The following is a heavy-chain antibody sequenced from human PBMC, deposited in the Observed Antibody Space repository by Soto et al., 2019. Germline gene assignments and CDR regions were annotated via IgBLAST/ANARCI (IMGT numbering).Heavy chain of an antibody. D-gene: IGHD2-15*01. V-gene: IGHV1-69*01. J-gene: IGHJ5*02. CDR3: AAGGGGRLSWFDP. CDR1: GYTFTGYY. Sequence: QVQLVQSGAEVKKPGASVKVSCKASGYTFTGYYMHWVRQAPGQGLEWMGWINPIFGTANYAQKFQGRVTITADESTSTAYMELSSLRSEDTAVYYCAAGGGGRLSWFDPWGQGTLVTVSS. CDR2: INPIFGTA.